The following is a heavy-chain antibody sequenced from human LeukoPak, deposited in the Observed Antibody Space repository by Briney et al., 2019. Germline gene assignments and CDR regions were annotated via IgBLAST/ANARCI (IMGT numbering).Heavy chain of an antibody. CDR1: GYTFTSYA. D-gene: IGHD6-19*01. CDR3: AGVGGQWLVRLSFFDY. Sequence: GASVKVSCKASGYTFTSYAMHWVRQAPGQRLEWMGWINAGNGNTKYSQKFQGRVTITRDTSASTAYMELSSLRSEDTAVYYCAGVGGQWLVRLSFFDYWGQGTLVTVSS. CDR2: INAGNGNT. V-gene: IGHV1-3*01. J-gene: IGHJ4*02.